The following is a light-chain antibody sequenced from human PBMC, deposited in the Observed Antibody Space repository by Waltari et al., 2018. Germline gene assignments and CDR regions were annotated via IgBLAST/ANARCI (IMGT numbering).Light chain of an antibody. CDR2: DDT. CDR1: DIGSKS. V-gene: IGLV3-21*02. Sequence: YVVTQPPSVSVAPGETARITCGGDDIGSKSVTWYQQRPGQAPILVLYDDTDRPSGIPERFSGSNSGNTATLTLSWVEAGDEADYYCQVWDSSTDHLVFGGGTKLTVL. J-gene: IGLJ3*02. CDR3: QVWDSSTDHLV.